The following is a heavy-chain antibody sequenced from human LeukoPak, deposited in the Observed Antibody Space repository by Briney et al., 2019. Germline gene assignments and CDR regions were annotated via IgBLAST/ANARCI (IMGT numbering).Heavy chain of an antibody. D-gene: IGHD2-2*01. CDR2: INPNSGGT. Sequence: GSVTVSCKASGYTFTGYYMHWVRQAPGQGLEGMGWINPNSGGTNYAQKFQGRVTMTSDTSITTAYMELSRLRSDDTAVYYCARDLGYCSSTSCYPDAEYFQHWGQGTLVTVSS. CDR3: ARDLGYCSSTSCYPDAEYFQH. J-gene: IGHJ1*01. V-gene: IGHV1-2*02. CDR1: GYTFTGYY.